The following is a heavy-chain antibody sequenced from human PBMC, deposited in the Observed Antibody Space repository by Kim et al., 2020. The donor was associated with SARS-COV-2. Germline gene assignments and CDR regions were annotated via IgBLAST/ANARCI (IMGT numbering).Heavy chain of an antibody. CDR3: ARPRPIAAAGTWGAFDI. Sequence: ASVKVSCKASGYTFTSYAMHWVRQAPGQRLEWMGWINAGNGNTKYSQKFQGRVTITRDTSASTAYMELSSLRSEDTAVYYCARPRPIAAAGTWGAFDIWGQGTMVTVSS. CDR1: GYTFTSYA. D-gene: IGHD6-13*01. CDR2: INAGNGNT. V-gene: IGHV1-3*01. J-gene: IGHJ3*02.